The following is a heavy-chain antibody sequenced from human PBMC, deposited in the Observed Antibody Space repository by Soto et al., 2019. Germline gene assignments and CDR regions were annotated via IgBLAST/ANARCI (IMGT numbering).Heavy chain of an antibody. CDR3: ARATGADKEDY. CDR2: IVPILGIA. Sequence: SVKVSCKASGGTFSSYTISWVRQAPGQGLEWMGRIVPILGIANYAQKFQGRVTITADKSTSTAYMELSSLRSEDTAVYYCARATGADKEDYWGQGTLVTVSS. J-gene: IGHJ4*02. D-gene: IGHD3-10*01. V-gene: IGHV1-69*02. CDR1: GGTFSSYT.